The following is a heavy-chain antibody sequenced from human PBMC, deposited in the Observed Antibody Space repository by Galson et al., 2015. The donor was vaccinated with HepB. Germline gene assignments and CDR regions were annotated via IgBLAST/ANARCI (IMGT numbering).Heavy chain of an antibody. CDR1: GFTFGDYV. J-gene: IGHJ2*01. V-gene: IGHV3-49*03. CDR3: TRVHSNYDWFLDL. CDR2: IRSKDFGGTI. Sequence: SLRLSCAASGFTFGDYVMSWFRQAPGKGLEWVRFIRSKDFGGTIEYAASVKGRFTISRDDSKSIAYLQKNSLKSEDTAVYYCTRVHSNYDWFLDLWGRGTLVTVSS. D-gene: IGHD4-11*01.